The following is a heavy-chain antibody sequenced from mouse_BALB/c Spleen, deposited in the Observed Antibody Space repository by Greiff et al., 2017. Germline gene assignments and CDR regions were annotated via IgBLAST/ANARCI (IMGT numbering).Heavy chain of an antibody. D-gene: IGHD2-3*01. CDR2: IYPGNSDT. J-gene: IGHJ3*01. V-gene: IGHV1-5*01. CDR3: TPCDGYYAWFAY. CDR1: GYTFTSYW. Sequence: EVQLQQSGTVLARPGASVKMSCKASGYTFTSYWMHWVNQRPGQGLEWIGAIYPGNSDTSYNQKFKGKAKLTAVTSTSTAYMELSSLTNEDSAVYYCTPCDGYYAWFAYWGQGTLVTVSA.